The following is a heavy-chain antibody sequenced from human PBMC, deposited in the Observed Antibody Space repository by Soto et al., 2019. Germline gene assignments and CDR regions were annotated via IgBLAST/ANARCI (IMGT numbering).Heavy chain of an antibody. CDR3: AKSATVPAAIAY. J-gene: IGHJ4*02. CDR2: INAGNGNT. Sequence: GASVKVSCKASGYTFSNYGIHWVRQAPGQRLEWMGWINAGNGNTKYSQKFQGRVTLTRDTSASTAYMELSSLRSEDTAVYYCAKSATVPAAIAYWGQGTLVTVSS. D-gene: IGHD2-2*02. V-gene: IGHV1-3*01. CDR1: GYTFSNYG.